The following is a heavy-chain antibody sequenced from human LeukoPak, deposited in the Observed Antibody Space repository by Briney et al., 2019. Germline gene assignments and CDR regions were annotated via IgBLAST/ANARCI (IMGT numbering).Heavy chain of an antibody. D-gene: IGHD6-19*01. CDR1: GGSINRHY. J-gene: IGHJ4*02. V-gene: IGHV4-59*08. CDR3: VRRDTGWNYFGY. CDR2: IYYTGKN. Sequence: SETLSLTCAVSGGSINRHYWGWIRQPPGKGLQWIGDIYYTGKNNYNPSLKSRVTISLDTSKDHLSLNLTSVLAADTAIYYCVRRDTGWNYFGYWGQGILVTVSS.